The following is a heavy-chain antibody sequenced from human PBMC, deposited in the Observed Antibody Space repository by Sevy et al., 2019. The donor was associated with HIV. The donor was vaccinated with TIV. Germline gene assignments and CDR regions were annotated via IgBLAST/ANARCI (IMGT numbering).Heavy chain of an antibody. CDR3: MSDYSGTYHTHYFAN. CDR1: GFRFSDHD. J-gene: IGHJ4*02. V-gene: IGHV3-11*01. Sequence: GGSLRLSCAASGFRFSDHDMSWIRQAPGKGLEWVAYISRRGTIIYYADSVRGRFTISRDNAKNSLFLQMNSLRVEDTAIYYCMSDYSGTYHTHYFANGGQGTLVTVSS. CDR2: ISRRGTII. D-gene: IGHD1-26*01.